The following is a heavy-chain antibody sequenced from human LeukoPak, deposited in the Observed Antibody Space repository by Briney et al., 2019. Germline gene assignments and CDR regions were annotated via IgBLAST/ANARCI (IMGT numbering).Heavy chain of an antibody. D-gene: IGHD3-22*01. CDR3: AKGTYYDSSGYYYAVGAFDI. Sequence: GGSLRLSCAASGFTFSSYAMSWVRQAPGKGLEWVSAISGSGGSTYYADSVKGRFTISRDNSKNTLYLQMNSLRAEDTAVYYCAKGTYYDSSGYYYAVGAFDIWGQGTMVTVSS. J-gene: IGHJ3*02. CDR2: ISGSGGST. CDR1: GFTFSSYA. V-gene: IGHV3-23*01.